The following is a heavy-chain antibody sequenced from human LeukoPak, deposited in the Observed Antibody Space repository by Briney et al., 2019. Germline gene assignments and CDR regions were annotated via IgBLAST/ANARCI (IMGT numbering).Heavy chain of an antibody. V-gene: IGHV3-23*01. CDR2: ISDTGRLS. D-gene: IGHD6-19*01. CDR3: AKGYSSGWYVSWFDP. CDR1: GFTFSSSA. J-gene: IGHJ5*02. Sequence: GGSLRLSCAASGFTFSSSAMSWVRQAPGKGLEWVAAISDTGRLSYCADSVNGRFTISRDNSKNTLSLQMNSLRAADTAVYYCAKGYSSGWYVSWFDPWGQGTLVTVSS.